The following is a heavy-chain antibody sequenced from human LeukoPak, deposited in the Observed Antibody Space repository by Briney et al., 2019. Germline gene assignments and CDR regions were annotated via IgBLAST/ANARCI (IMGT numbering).Heavy chain of an antibody. CDR1: GYTFTGYY. CDR3: ATRGVSAPPGPYYYYGMDV. Sequence: ASVKDSCKASGYTFTGYYMHWVRQAPGQGLEWMGWINPNSGGTNYAQKFQGRVTMTRDTSISTAYMELSRLRSDDTAVYYCATRGVSAPPGPYYYYGMDVWGQGTTVTVSS. CDR2: INPNSGGT. J-gene: IGHJ6*02. V-gene: IGHV1-2*02. D-gene: IGHD3-10*01.